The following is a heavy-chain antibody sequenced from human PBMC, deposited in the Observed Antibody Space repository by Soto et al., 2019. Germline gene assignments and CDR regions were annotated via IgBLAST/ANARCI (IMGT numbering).Heavy chain of an antibody. J-gene: IGHJ6*02. V-gene: IGHV3-9*01. CDR3: AKALGGGYYYYYGMDV. CDR2: ISWNSGSI. Sequence: LRLSCAASGFTFDDYAMHWVRQAPGKGLEWVSGISWNSGSIGYADSVKGRFTISRDNAKNSLYLQMNSLRAEDTALYYCAKALGGGYYYYYGMDVWGQGTTVTVSS. D-gene: IGHD3-16*01. CDR1: GFTFDDYA.